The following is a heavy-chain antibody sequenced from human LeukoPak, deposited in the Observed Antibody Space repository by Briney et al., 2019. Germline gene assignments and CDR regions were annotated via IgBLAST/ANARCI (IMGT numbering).Heavy chain of an antibody. J-gene: IGHJ6*02. CDR3: AKAYSILGAIYYGVDL. V-gene: IGHV3-30*18. Sequence: PGRSLRLSCAASGFTFNNYGMPGVRQPPGKGLEGVAIISYDGSNKHYGDSVKGRFTLSRDNSKNTLYLQMNSLRAEDTAMYYCAKAYSILGAIYYGVDLWGQGTTVTVSS. CDR1: GFTFNNYG. CDR2: ISYDGSNK. D-gene: IGHD3-3*01.